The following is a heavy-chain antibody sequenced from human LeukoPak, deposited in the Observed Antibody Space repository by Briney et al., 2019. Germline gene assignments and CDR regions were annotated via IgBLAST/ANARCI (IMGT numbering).Heavy chain of an antibody. CDR3: PKSRATGTYPGRFDY. Sequence: GGSLRLSCAASGFTFSSHVMSWVHQAPGRGLEWVSSLSGSGKYTFYADSVKGRFTISRDNSRNELFLQMNSLTSGDTAEYYCPKSRATGTYPGRFDYWGLGILVTVSS. J-gene: IGHJ4*02. D-gene: IGHD3-10*01. CDR2: LSGSGKYT. CDR1: GFTFSSHV. V-gene: IGHV3-23*01.